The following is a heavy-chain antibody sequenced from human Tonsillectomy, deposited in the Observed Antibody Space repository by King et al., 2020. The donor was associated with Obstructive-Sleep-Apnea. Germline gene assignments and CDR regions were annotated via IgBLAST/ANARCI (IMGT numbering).Heavy chain of an antibody. CDR2: ISSDGSST. CDR3: AREGTVTGGRYFDL. J-gene: IGHJ2*01. Sequence: EVQLVESGGGLVQPGGSLRLSCAASGFTFSSYWMHWVRQPPGKGLVWVSRISSDGSSTNYADSVKGRFTISSDNAKNTLFLQMNSLRAEDTAVWDCAREGTVTGGRYFDLWGRGTLVTVSS. D-gene: IGHD4-17*01. V-gene: IGHV3-74*01. CDR1: GFTFSSYW.